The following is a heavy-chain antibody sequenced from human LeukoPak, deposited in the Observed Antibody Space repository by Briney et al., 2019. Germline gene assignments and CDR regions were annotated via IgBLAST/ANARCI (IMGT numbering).Heavy chain of an antibody. CDR3: AKDMSWWVTVDF. V-gene: IGHV3-23*01. CDR1: GFSFSPNA. D-gene: IGHD2-21*02. J-gene: IGHJ4*02. Sequence: GGSLRLSCAASGFSFSPNAMSWFRQAPGGGLEWVAGVGGDGRTHYTDSVRGRFTISRDNSENTLHLQMNSLRVDDTAVYYCAKDMSWWVTVDFWGQGTLVTVSS. CDR2: VGGDGRT.